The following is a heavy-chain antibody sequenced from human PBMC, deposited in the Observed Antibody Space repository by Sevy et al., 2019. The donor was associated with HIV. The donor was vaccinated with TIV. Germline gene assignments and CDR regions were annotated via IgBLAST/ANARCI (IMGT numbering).Heavy chain of an antibody. CDR2: IYYSGST. CDR1: GGSISSSSYY. J-gene: IGHJ6*03. Sequence: SETLSLTCTVSGGSISSSSYYWGWIRQPPGKGLEWIGSIYYSGSTYYNPSLKSRVTVSVDTSKNHFSLKLSSVTAADPAVYYCARHRPGDYYGSGSYYSLYKPNTNGDYYYYYYYTDVWGKGTTVTVSS. D-gene: IGHD3-10*01. V-gene: IGHV4-39*01. CDR3: ARHRPGDYYGSGSYYSLYKPNTNGDYYYYYYYTDV.